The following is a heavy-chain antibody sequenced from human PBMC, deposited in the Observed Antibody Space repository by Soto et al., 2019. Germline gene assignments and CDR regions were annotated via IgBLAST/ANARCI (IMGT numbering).Heavy chain of an antibody. CDR1: GGTFSSYA. V-gene: IGHV1-69*01. Sequence: QVQLVQSGAEVKKPGSSVKVSCKASGGTFSSYAISWVRQAPGQGLEWMGGIIPIFGTANYAQKFQGRVTITADESTSTAYMELSSLRSEDTAVYYCVIVVVPAHHYYFDYWGQGTLVTVSS. CDR3: VIVVVPAHHYYFDY. D-gene: IGHD2-21*02. CDR2: IIPIFGTA. J-gene: IGHJ4*02.